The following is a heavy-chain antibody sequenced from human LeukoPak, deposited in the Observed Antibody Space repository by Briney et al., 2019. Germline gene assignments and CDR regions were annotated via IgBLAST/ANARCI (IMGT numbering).Heavy chain of an antibody. J-gene: IGHJ4*02. CDR2: INSDGSTT. CDR3: ARDPRIYCTNGICRDDYFDN. V-gene: IGHV3-74*01. Sequence: PGGSLRLSCAASGFTFSSYSMNWVRQAPGKGLVWVSRINSDGSTTTYADSVKGRFTISRDNAKDSLFLQMNSLRAEDTAIYYCARDPRIYCTNGICRDDYFDNWGQGTLVTVSS. D-gene: IGHD2-8*01. CDR1: GFTFSSYS.